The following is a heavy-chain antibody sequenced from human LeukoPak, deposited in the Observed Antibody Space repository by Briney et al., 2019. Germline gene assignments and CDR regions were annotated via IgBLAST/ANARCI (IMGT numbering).Heavy chain of an antibody. J-gene: IGHJ4*02. CDR2: TYYRSKWYN. D-gene: IGHD2-2*01. CDR3: ARGTLYATSWNFDY. Sequence: SQTLSLTCAISGDSLSSNTASWNWIRQSPSRGLEWLGRTYYRSKWYNDYALSVKSRITLNPDTSKNQFSLQLNSVTPEDTAVYYCARGTLYATSWNFDYWGQGTLVTVSS. CDR1: GDSLSSNTAS. V-gene: IGHV6-1*01.